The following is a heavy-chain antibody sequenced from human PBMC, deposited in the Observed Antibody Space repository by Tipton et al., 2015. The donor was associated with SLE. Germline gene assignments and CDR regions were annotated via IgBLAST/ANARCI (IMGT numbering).Heavy chain of an antibody. Sequence: GSLRLSCAASGFTFDDYTMYWVRQAPGKGLEWVSTISGSGGSTYYADSVKGRFTISRDNSKNTLYLQLNSLRAEDTAVYYCAKRPLITYYYYGMDVWGQGTTVTVSS. CDR1: GFTFDDYT. CDR3: AKRPLITYYYYGMDV. J-gene: IGHJ6*02. CDR2: ISGSGGST. D-gene: IGHD3-22*01. V-gene: IGHV3-23*01.